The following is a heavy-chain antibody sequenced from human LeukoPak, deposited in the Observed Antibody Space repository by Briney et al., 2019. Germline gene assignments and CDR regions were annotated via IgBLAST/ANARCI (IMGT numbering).Heavy chain of an antibody. D-gene: IGHD2-2*01. CDR1: GFPFSSYS. J-gene: IGHJ6*02. V-gene: IGHV3-21*01. CDR2: ISSSSSYI. CDR3: ARDRLVVVPAAIYYYYGMDV. Sequence: GGSLRLSCAASGFPFSSYSMNWVRQAPGKGLEWVSSISSSSSYIYYADSVRGRFTISRDNAKNSLYLQMNSLRAEDTAVYYWARDRLVVVPAAIYYYYGMDVWGQGTTVTVS.